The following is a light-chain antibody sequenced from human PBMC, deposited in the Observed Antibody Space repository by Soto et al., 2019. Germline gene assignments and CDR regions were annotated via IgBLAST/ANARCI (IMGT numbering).Light chain of an antibody. Sequence: EIVMTQSPASLSVSPGETATLSCRASQRVGVNLAWYHQKPGQAPRLLIYHASTRATGVPARFSGSGSGTDFTLTISSLQSEDIAFFYCQQYDSWPRTFGQGTKVEIK. CDR1: QRVGVN. CDR3: QQYDSWPRT. J-gene: IGKJ1*01. V-gene: IGKV3-15*01. CDR2: HAS.